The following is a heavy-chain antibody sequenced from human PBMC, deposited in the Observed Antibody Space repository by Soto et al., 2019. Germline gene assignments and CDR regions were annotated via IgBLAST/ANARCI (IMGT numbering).Heavy chain of an antibody. CDR1: GYTFTSYY. CDR3: AGPQIASHYYSGMDV. V-gene: IGHV1-46*01. J-gene: IGHJ6*02. Sequence: QVQLVQSGAEVKKPGASVKVSCKASGYTFTSYYMHWVRQAPGQGLEWMGIINPSGTTTDYAQKFQGRVTMTRDTSTSTYYMELSSLRSEDTAVSYCAGPQIASHYYSGMDVWGQGTTVTGSS. CDR2: INPSGTTT. D-gene: IGHD2-2*01.